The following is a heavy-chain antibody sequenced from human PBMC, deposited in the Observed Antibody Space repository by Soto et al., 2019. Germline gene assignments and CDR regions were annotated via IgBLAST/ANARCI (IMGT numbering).Heavy chain of an antibody. V-gene: IGHV3-7*01. CDR2: MDLDGSQR. J-gene: IGHJ5*01. CDR1: GFTFSSYW. D-gene: IGHD3-9*01. Sequence: EVQLEESGGDLVHPGGSLRLSCAASGFTFSSYWMSWVRQAPGKGLEWVAYMDLDGSQRXXXXXVKGRFTISRDNARXXXXXXXXXXXXXXXXXXXXAREDWYHFDSWGQGTLVTVSS. CDR3: AREDWYHFDS.